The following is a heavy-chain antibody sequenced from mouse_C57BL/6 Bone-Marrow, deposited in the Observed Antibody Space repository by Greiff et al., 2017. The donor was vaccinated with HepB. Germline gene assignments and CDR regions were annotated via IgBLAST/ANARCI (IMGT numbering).Heavy chain of an antibody. Sequence: VQLQQSGAELARPGASVKLSCKASGYTFTSYGISWVKQRTGQGLEWIGEIYPRSGNTYYNEKFKGKATLTADKSSSTAYMELRGLTSEDSAVYFCARSYGSSCLLYYLDYWGQGTTLTGSS. D-gene: IGHD1-1*01. V-gene: IGHV1-81*01. CDR2: IYPRSGNT. CDR1: GYTFTSYG. J-gene: IGHJ2*01. CDR3: ARSYGSSCLLYYLDY.